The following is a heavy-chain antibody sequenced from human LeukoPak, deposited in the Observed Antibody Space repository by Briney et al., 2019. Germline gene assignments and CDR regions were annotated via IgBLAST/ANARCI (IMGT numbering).Heavy chain of an antibody. CDR1: GFTVSSNY. J-gene: IGHJ4*02. V-gene: IGHV3-53*01. D-gene: IGHD4-23*01. Sequence: GGSLRLSCAASGFTVSSNYMSWVRQAPGKGLEWVSVIYSGGSTYYADSVKGRFTISRDNSKNTLYLQRNSLRAEDTAVYYCARALNGGNSPAFVYWGQGTLVTVSS. CDR2: IYSGGST. CDR3: ARALNGGNSPAFVY.